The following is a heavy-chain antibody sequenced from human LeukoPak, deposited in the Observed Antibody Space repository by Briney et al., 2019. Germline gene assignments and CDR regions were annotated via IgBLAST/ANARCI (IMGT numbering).Heavy chain of an antibody. CDR3: ARSYDFWSGSPRPIFDY. D-gene: IGHD3-3*01. CDR2: ISAYNGNT. V-gene: IGHV1-18*01. Sequence: GASVKVSCKASGYTFTSYGISWVRQAPGQGLEWMGWISAYNGNTNYAQKLQGRVTMTTVTSTSTAYMELRSLRSDDTAVYYCARSYDFWSGSPRPIFDYWGQGTLVTVSS. CDR1: GYTFTSYG. J-gene: IGHJ4*02.